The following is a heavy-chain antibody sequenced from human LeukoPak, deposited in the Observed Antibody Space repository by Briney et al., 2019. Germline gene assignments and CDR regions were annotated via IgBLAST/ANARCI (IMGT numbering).Heavy chain of an antibody. J-gene: IGHJ4*02. CDR3: AKGGASVTRYVDY. CDR1: GFTFSSYS. V-gene: IGHV3-30*18. D-gene: IGHD4-17*01. CDR2: MSNSGENT. Sequence: GGSLRLSCAASGFTFSSYSMQWVRQTPGKGLEWVGIMSNSGENTFYGEAVKGRFTISRDNSQNTLYLQMNSLRPEDTAVYYCAKGGASVTRYVDYWGQGTLVTVPS.